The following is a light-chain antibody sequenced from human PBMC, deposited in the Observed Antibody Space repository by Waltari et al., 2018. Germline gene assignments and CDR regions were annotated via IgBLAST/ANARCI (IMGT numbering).Light chain of an antibody. CDR3: AAWDDSLNGPV. Sequence: QSVLTPPPSASGTPGQRVTISCSGTSSTIASNTVTWYQQLPGTAPKLLIYRNKQRPSGVPDRFSGSKSGTSASLAISGLQSEDEADYYCAAWDDSLNGPVFGGGTKLTVL. J-gene: IGLJ3*02. CDR2: RNK. CDR1: SSTIASNT. V-gene: IGLV1-44*01.